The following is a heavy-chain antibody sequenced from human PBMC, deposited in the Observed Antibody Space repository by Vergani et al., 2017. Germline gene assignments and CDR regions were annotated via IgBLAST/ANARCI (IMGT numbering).Heavy chain of an antibody. CDR1: GYTFTSYG. V-gene: IGHV1-18*01. D-gene: IGHD1-20*01. Sequence: QVQLVPSGAEVKKPGASVKVSCKASGYTFTSYGISWVRQAPGQGLEWMGWISAYNGNTNYAQKLQGRVTMTTDTSTSTAYMELRSLRSDDTAVYYCARGYEVTGTPAPFNWFDPWGQGTLVTVSS. CDR2: ISAYNGNT. J-gene: IGHJ5*02. CDR3: ARGYEVTGTPAPFNWFDP.